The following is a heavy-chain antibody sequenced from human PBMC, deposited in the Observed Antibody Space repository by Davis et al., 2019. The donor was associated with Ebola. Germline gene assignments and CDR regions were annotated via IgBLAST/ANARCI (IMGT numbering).Heavy chain of an antibody. Sequence: GGSLRLSCAGSGFTFTNAWMNWVRQVPGKGLEWVGRIRSKANSYATAYAASVKGRFTISRDDSKNTAYLQMNSLKTEDTAVYYCNMDYGADGMDVWGQGTTVTVSS. J-gene: IGHJ6*02. V-gene: IGHV3-73*01. D-gene: IGHD4-17*01. CDR3: NMDYGADGMDV. CDR2: IRSKANSYAT. CDR1: GFTFTNAW.